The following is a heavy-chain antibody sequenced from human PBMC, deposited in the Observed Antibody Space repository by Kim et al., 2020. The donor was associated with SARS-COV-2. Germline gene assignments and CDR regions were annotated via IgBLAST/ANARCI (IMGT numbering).Heavy chain of an antibody. CDR1: GFTVSSNY. J-gene: IGHJ6*02. Sequence: GGSLRLSCAASGFTVSSNYMSWVRQAPGKGLEWVSVIYSGGSTYYADSVKGRFTISRHNSKNTLYLQMNSLRAEDTAVYYCASEIGVAAADFHYYYYGMDVWGQGTTVTVSS. CDR3: ASEIGVAAADFHYYYYGMDV. CDR2: IYSGGST. V-gene: IGHV3-53*04. D-gene: IGHD6-13*01.